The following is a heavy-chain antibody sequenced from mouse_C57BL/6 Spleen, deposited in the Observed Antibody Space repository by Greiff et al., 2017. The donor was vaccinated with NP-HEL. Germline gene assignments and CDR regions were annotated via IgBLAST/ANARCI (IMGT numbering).Heavy chain of an antibody. CDR2: IFPGSGST. J-gene: IGHJ1*03. V-gene: IGHV1-75*01. CDR1: GYTFTDYY. D-gene: IGHD1-1*01. CDR3: ARYYYGSSPSYWYFDV. Sequence: QVQLKQSGPELVKPGASVKISCKASGYTFTDYYINWVKQRPGQGLEWIGWIFPGSGSTYYNEKFKGKATLTVDKSSSTAYMLLSSLTSEDSAVYFCARYYYGSSPSYWYFDVWGTGTTVTVSS.